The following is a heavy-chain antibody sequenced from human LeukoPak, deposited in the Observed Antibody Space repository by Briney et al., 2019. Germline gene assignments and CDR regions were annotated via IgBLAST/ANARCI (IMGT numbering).Heavy chain of an antibody. V-gene: IGHV3-23*01. J-gene: IGHJ4*02. CDR3: AKRSGYTTGWFFDF. CDR1: GFSFSSYA. Sequence: GGTLKLSRAASGFSFSSYAMSWVRQAPGKGLEWVSSISGSGDNTYYTESVKGRFNISRDNSKNTLFLQMNSLRAEDTAVFYCAKRSGYTTGWFFDFWGQGTLVTVSS. CDR2: ISGSGDNT. D-gene: IGHD6-19*01.